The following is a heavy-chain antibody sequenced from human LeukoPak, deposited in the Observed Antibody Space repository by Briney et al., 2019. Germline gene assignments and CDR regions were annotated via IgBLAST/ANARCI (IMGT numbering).Heavy chain of an antibody. D-gene: IGHD3-9*01. V-gene: IGHV5-51*01. CDR1: GYSFTSYW. CDR3: ARRYYDILTGPMEGFDY. Sequence: GESLKISCKGSGYSFTSYWIGWVRQMPGKGLEWMGIIYPGDSDTRYSPPFQGQVTISADKSISTAYLQWSSLKASDTAMYYCARRYYDILTGPMEGFDYWGQGTLVTVSS. CDR2: IYPGDSDT. J-gene: IGHJ4*02.